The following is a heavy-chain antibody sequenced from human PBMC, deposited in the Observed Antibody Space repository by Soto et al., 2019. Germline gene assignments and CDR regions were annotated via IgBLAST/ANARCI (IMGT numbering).Heavy chain of an antibody. Sequence: VGSLRLSCAASGFAFSSYAMHWVRQAPGKGLEWVAVISYDGSNKYYADSVKGRFTISRDNSKNTLYLQMNSLRAEDTAVYYCAREDSSSGWYDVDYWGQGTLVTVS. CDR2: ISYDGSNK. CDR3: AREDSSSGWYDVDY. D-gene: IGHD6-19*01. CDR1: GFAFSSYA. V-gene: IGHV3-30-3*01. J-gene: IGHJ4*02.